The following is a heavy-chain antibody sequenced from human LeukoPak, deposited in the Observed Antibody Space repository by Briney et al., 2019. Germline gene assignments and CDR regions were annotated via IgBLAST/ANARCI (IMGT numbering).Heavy chain of an antibody. D-gene: IGHD2-2*01. Sequence: PETLSLTCTVSGGSINNYYWSWIRQPPGKGLEWIGSVHSSGTTDSNPSLKSRLTISVDTSKNQFSLKLTSVTAADTAVYYCARGLLCSSTSCYAMGGWFDPWGQGTLVTVSS. CDR1: GGSINNYY. V-gene: IGHV4-59*01. J-gene: IGHJ5*02. CDR3: ARGLLCSSTSCYAMGGWFDP. CDR2: VHSSGTT.